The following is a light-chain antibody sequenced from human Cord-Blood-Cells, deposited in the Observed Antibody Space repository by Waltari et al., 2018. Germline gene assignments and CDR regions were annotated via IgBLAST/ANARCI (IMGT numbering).Light chain of an antibody. CDR1: QSVSSN. V-gene: IGKV3-15*01. CDR3: QQYNNWLFT. Sequence: EIVMTQSPATLSVSPGERATLSCRASQSVSSNLACYQQKPGQAPRLLIYGASTRATGIQARFSGSGSGTEFTLTISSLQSEDFAVYYCQQYNNWLFTFGPGTKVDIK. J-gene: IGKJ3*01. CDR2: GAS.